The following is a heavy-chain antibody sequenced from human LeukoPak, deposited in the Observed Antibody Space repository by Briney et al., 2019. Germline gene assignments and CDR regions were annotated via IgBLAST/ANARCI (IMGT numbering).Heavy chain of an antibody. CDR2: IYPGDSDT. J-gene: IGHJ3*02. CDR1: GYSFSSYW. D-gene: IGHD3-22*01. V-gene: IGHV5-51*01. CDR3: ARSTGFYDSSGYTAFDI. Sequence: GESLKISCKGSGYSFSSYWIGWVRQMPGKGLEWMGIIYPGDSDTRYSPSFRGQVTISADKSISTAYLQWSSLKASDTATYYCARSTGFYDSSGYTAFDIWGQGTMVTVSS.